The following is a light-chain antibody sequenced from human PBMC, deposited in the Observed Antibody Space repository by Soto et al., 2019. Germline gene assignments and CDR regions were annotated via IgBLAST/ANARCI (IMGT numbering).Light chain of an antibody. CDR1: SSDVGGYNY. V-gene: IGLV2-14*01. Sequence: QSALTQPASVSGSPGQSITISCTGTSSDVGGYNYVSWYQQHPGKAPKLMIYEVSNRPSGVSNRFSGSKSGNTASLTISGLQAEDEADYYCASYTNTGTLVFGGGTKVTVL. CDR2: EVS. CDR3: ASYTNTGTLV. J-gene: IGLJ3*02.